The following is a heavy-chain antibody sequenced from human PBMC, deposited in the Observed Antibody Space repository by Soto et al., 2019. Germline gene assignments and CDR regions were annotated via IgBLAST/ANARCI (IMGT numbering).Heavy chain of an antibody. D-gene: IGHD3-10*01. Sequence: PSETLSLTCTGSGGSISSYYWSWIRQPPGKGLEWIGYIYYSGSTNYNPSLKSRVTISVDTSKNQFSLKLSSVTAADTAVYYCARGRHLWFFDYWGQGTLVTVSS. V-gene: IGHV4-59*01. CDR3: ARGRHLWFFDY. CDR1: GGSISSYY. J-gene: IGHJ4*02. CDR2: IYYSGST.